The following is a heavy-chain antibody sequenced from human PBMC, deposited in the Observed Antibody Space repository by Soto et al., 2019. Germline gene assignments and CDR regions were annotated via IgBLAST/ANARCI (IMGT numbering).Heavy chain of an antibody. J-gene: IGHJ6*02. Sequence: QVQLEESGGGVVQPGRSLRLSCAASGFSFSSHAMHWVRQAPGKGLEWVGVISYDGSDKYYAVSVKGRFTISRDNSKNTLYLQMNSLRVEDTAVYYCARPRNIILWFGELPDVWGQGTTVIVS. CDR3: ARPRNIILWFGELPDV. CDR2: ISYDGSDK. V-gene: IGHV3-30-3*01. CDR1: GFSFSSHA. D-gene: IGHD3-10*01.